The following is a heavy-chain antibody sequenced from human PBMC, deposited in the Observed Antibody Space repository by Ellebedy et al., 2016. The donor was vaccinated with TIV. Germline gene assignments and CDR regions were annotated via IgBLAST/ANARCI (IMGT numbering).Heavy chain of an antibody. CDR3: ARVSYYYGTSYYFDN. D-gene: IGHD3-10*01. CDR2: IYYIVNT. Sequence: MPSETLSLTCTVSGGSISGSGYYWSWLRQLPGKGLEWLGCIYYIVNTYYNPSLESRLTVSVDTSKNQFSLKLKAVTAADTAVYFCARVSYYYGTSYYFDNWGQGTLVTVSS. V-gene: IGHV4-31*03. CDR1: GGSISGSGYY. J-gene: IGHJ4*02.